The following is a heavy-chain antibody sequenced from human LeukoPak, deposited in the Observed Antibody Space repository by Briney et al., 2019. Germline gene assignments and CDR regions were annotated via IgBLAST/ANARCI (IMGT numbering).Heavy chain of an antibody. CDR1: GFTLSDYY. CDR2: ISSSSSYT. Sequence: GGSLRLSCAASGFTLSDYYMSWIRQAPGKGLEWVSYISSSSSYTNYADSVKGRFTISRDNAKNSLYLQMNSLRAEDTAVYYCARQNSSSWYHYYYYYYGMDVWGKGTTVTVSS. CDR3: ARQNSSSWYHYYYYYYGMDV. D-gene: IGHD6-13*01. V-gene: IGHV3-11*06. J-gene: IGHJ6*04.